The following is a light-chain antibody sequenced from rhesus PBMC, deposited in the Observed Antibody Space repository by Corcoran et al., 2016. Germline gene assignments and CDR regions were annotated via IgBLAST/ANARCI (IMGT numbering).Light chain of an antibody. CDR3: QQDYSWPLT. V-gene: IGKV3-17*03. J-gene: IGKJ4*01. Sequence: EIVMTQSPATLSLSPGERATLSCRASQSVSSRLAWYPQKPGQAPRLLLYDASRRATGIPGGVSGSGSGTEFTRTISSLEPEDVGVYYCQQDYSWPLTFGGGTKVEIK. CDR1: QSVSSR. CDR2: DAS.